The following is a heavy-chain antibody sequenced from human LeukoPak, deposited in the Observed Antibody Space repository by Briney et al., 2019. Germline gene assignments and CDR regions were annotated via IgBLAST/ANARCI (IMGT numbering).Heavy chain of an antibody. Sequence: SVKVSCKASGGTFRPYSVTWVGQAPGQGLEWMGGIIPIFGTPNYAQKFQGRVKVTTDDATGTAYMELSSLMSEDTAIYYCARVDRYHFYLDVWGKGTPVTVSS. CDR1: GGTFRPYS. V-gene: IGHV1-69*05. CDR3: ARVDRYHFYLDV. CDR2: IIPIFGTP. J-gene: IGHJ6*03.